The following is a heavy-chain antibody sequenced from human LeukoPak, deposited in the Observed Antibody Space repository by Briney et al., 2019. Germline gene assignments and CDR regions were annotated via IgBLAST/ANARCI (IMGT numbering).Heavy chain of an antibody. D-gene: IGHD2-2*01. CDR2: IWYDGSNK. CDR1: GFTFSSYG. Sequence: PGGSLRLSCAASGFTFSSYGMHWVRQAPGKGLEWVAVIWYDGSNKYYADSVKGRFTISRDNSKNTLYLQMNSLRAEDTAVYYCARARSTSCCRCPSMDVWGQGTTVTVSS. J-gene: IGHJ6*02. V-gene: IGHV3-33*01. CDR3: ARARSTSCCRCPSMDV.